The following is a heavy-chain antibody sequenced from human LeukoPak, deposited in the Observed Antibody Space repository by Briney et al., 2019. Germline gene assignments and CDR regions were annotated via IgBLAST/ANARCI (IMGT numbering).Heavy chain of an antibody. V-gene: IGHV4-30-2*01. CDR2: IYHSGST. CDR3: ARDSDLPGNPTRRYFDY. J-gene: IGHJ4*02. CDR1: GGSISSGGYY. D-gene: IGHD2-2*01. Sequence: SQTLSLTCTVSGGSISSGGYYWSWIRQPPGKGLEWIGYIYHSGSTYYNPSLKSRVTISVDRSKNQFSLKLSSVTAADTAVYYCARDSDLPGNPTRRYFDYWGQGTLVTVSS.